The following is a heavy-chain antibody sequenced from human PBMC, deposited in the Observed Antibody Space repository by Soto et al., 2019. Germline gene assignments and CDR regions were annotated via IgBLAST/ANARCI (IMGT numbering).Heavy chain of an antibody. CDR2: INPNSGGT. CDR1: GYTFTGYY. V-gene: IGHV1-2*02. Sequence: ASVKVSCKASGYTFTGYYMHWVRQAPGQGLEWMGWINPNSGGTNYAQKFQGRVNMTRDTSISTAYMELSRLRSDDTAVYYCARKERWTGNFEYWGQGTLVTVSP. CDR3: ARKERWTGNFEY. J-gene: IGHJ4*02.